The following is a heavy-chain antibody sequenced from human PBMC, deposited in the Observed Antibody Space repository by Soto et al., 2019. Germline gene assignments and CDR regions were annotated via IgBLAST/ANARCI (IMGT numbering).Heavy chain of an antibody. CDR3: TTYPGYSHGFGY. D-gene: IGHD6-13*01. J-gene: IGHJ4*02. V-gene: IGHV3-73*02. Sequence: EVQLVESGGGLVQPGGSLKLSCAASGFTFSGSAMHWVRQASGKGLEWVGRIRGKANSYATAYAASVKGRFTISRDDSKNMAYLQMNSLKTEDTAVYYCTTYPGYSHGFGYWGQGTLVTVSS. CDR2: IRGKANSYAT. CDR1: GFTFSGSA.